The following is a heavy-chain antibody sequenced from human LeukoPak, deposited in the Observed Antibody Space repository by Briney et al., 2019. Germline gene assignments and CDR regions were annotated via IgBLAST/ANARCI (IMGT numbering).Heavy chain of an antibody. V-gene: IGHV4-39*07. CDR2: IYYSGST. CDR1: GGSISSSSYY. CDR3: AGSGWSGGPFDY. Sequence: SETLSLTCTVSGGSISSSSYYWGWIRQPPGKGLEWIGSIYYSGSTYYNPSLKSRVTISVDTSKNQFSLKLNSVTAADTAVYYCAGSGWSGGPFDYWGQGILVTVS. J-gene: IGHJ4*02. D-gene: IGHD6-19*01.